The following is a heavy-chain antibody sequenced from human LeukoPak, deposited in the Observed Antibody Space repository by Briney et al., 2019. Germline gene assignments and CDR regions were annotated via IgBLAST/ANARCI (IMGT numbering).Heavy chain of an antibody. V-gene: IGHV1-69*05. J-gene: IGHJ1*01. CDR3: ARGGVTYYYDSSGYSVNLREYFQH. D-gene: IGHD3-22*01. CDR1: GGTFSSYA. Sequence: GASVKVSCKASGGTFSSYAISWVRQAPGQGLEWMGRIIPIFGTAIYAQKFQGRVTITTDESTSTAYMELSSLRSEDTAVYYCARGGVTYYYDSSGYSVNLREYFQHWGQGTLVTVSS. CDR2: IIPIFGTA.